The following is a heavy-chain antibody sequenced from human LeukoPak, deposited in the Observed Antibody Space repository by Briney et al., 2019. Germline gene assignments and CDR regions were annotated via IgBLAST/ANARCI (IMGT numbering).Heavy chain of an antibody. Sequence: GESLKISCKGSGYSFTSYWIGWVRQMPGKGLEWMGIIYPGDSGTRYSPSFQGQVTISADKSISTAYLQWSSLKASDTAMYFCARAYYYGSGSYYFDPWGQGTLVTVSS. D-gene: IGHD3-10*01. V-gene: IGHV5-51*01. CDR3: ARAYYYGSGSYYFDP. CDR2: IYPGDSGT. CDR1: GYSFTSYW. J-gene: IGHJ5*02.